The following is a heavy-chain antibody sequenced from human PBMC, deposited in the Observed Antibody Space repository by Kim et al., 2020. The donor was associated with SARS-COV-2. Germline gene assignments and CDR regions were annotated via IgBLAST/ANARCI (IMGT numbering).Heavy chain of an antibody. CDR3: AKRSGTVITVVRGVIINGGMDV. Sequence: GGSLRLSCAASGFTFTSFDMHWVRQAPGKGLEWVAVISFDGGDKYYADSVKGRFTISRDNSKNTLYLQMNSLRAEDTAVYYCAKRSGTVITVVRGVIINGGMDVWGPGTTVTVSS. V-gene: IGHV3-30*18. J-gene: IGHJ6*02. D-gene: IGHD3-10*01. CDR1: GFTFTSFD. CDR2: ISFDGGDK.